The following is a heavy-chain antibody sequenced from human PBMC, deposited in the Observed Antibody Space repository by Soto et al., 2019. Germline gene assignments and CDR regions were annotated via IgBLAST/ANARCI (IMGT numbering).Heavy chain of an antibody. CDR2: IWYEGSNK. V-gene: IGHV3-33*01. J-gene: IGHJ6*02. CDR3: ARGMTTVTHPYYYNYGMDV. D-gene: IGHD4-4*01. CDR1: GFTFRSYG. Sequence: QVQLVESGGGVVQPGRSLGLSCAASGFTFRSYGMHWVRQAPGKGLEWVAVIWYEGSNKYYADSVKGRFTISRDNSKNTLYLQMNSLRADDTAVYYCARGMTTVTHPYYYNYGMDVWGQGTTVTVSS.